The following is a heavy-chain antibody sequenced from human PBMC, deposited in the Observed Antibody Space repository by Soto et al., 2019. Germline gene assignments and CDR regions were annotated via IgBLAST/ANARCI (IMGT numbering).Heavy chain of an antibody. CDR1: GFTFTAYA. D-gene: IGHD2-8*02. V-gene: IGHV3-23*01. J-gene: IGHJ4*02. Sequence: EVQLLESGGGLIQPGGSLRLSCAASGFTFTAYAMTWVRQAPGQGLEWVSTINAGGSLSYYADSVKGRFTISRDNFKNTLYLQMNSLTVEDTAVYYCASFPSGRRYFDYWGQGTLVTVSS. CDR3: ASFPSGRRYFDY. CDR2: INAGGSLS.